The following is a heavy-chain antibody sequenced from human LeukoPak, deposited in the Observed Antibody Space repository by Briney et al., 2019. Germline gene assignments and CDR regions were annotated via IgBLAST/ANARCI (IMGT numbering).Heavy chain of an antibody. V-gene: IGHV3-53*01. J-gene: IGHJ4*02. CDR2: IYDDGRT. CDR1: GFIVNNKY. CDR3: AKFVSSASQVFDS. D-gene: IGHD6-19*01. Sequence: GGSLRLSCAASGFIVNNKYMTWVRQAPGKGLEWVSLIYDDGRTYYADSVKGRCTISRDNSKNTLYLQMNSLRAEDTAVYYCAKFVSSASQVFDSWGQGTLVTVSS.